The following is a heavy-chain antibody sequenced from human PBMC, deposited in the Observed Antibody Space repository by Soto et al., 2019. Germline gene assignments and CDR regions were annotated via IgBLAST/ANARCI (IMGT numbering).Heavy chain of an antibody. CDR2: IWYDGSNK. J-gene: IGHJ4*02. CDR3: AREGGLRGYSYGRLDY. D-gene: IGHD5-18*01. CDR1: GFTFSSYG. V-gene: IGHV3-33*01. Sequence: GGSLRLSCAASGFTFSSYGMHWVRQAPGKGLEWVAVIWYDGSNKYYADSVKGRFTISRDNSKNTLYLQMNSLRAEDTAVYYCAREGGLRGYSYGRLDYWGQGTLVTVSS.